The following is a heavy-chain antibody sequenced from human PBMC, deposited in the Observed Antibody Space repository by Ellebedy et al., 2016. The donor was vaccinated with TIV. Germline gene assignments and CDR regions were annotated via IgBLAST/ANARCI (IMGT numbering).Heavy chain of an antibody. V-gene: IGHV1-2*02. J-gene: IGHJ4*02. CDR3: ARDYWGSYEY. D-gene: IGHD1-26*01. CDR2: ISPNGGGT. CDR1: GYTFTDYR. Sequence: AASVQVSCKASGYTFTDYRLDSVRQAPGLGLEWMGWISPNGGGTHYAQKFQGRVSMTGDTSISTAYLELSRLTSDDTAVYYCARDYWGSYEYWGQGTLVTVSS.